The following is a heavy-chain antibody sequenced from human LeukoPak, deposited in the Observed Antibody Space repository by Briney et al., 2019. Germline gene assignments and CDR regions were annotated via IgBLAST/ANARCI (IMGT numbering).Heavy chain of an antibody. CDR1: GYTFSDYY. J-gene: IGHJ6*02. CDR2: INPKSGGT. CDR3: AREIRFNSYYGMDA. V-gene: IGHV1-2*02. D-gene: IGHD3-10*01. Sequence: ASLRISCKSSGYTFSDYYIHWVRQAPGQGLEWMGWINPKSGGTNFAQKFQDRVTMTRDTSITTGYMELSGLTSDDTAVYYCAREIRFNSYYGMDAWGQGTTVTVSS.